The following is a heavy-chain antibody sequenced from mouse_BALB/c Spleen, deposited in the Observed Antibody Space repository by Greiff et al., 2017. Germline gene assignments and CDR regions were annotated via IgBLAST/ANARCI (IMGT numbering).Heavy chain of an antibody. V-gene: IGHV5-6*01. CDR2: ISSGGSYT. CDR1: GFTFSSYG. J-gene: IGHJ2*01. CDR3: ARWGTTVVAHFDY. Sequence: EVKVVESGGDLVKPGGSLKLSCAASGFTFSSYGMSWVRQTPDKRLEWVATISSGGSYTYYPDSVKGRFTISRDNAKNTLYLQMSSLKSEDTAMYYCARWGTTVVAHFDYWGQGTTLTVSS. D-gene: IGHD1-1*01.